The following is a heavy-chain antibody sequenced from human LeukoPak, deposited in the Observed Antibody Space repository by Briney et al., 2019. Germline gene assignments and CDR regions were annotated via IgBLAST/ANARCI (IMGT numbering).Heavy chain of an antibody. D-gene: IGHD3-3*01. J-gene: IGHJ4*02. CDR1: GFTFSSYW. CDR2: IKQDGSEK. Sequence: GGSLRLSCAASGFTFSSYWISWVRQAPGKGLEWVANIKQDGSEKYYVDSVKGRFTISRDNAKNSLYLQMNSLRAEDTAVYYCAREVEGYFDVWGQGTLVTVSS. V-gene: IGHV3-7*01. CDR3: AREVEGYFDV.